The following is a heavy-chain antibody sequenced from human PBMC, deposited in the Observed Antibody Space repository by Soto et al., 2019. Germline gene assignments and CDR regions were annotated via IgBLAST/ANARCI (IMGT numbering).Heavy chain of an antibody. D-gene: IGHD1-26*01. CDR3: AKDGIVGPTTDYYSGMDA. V-gene: IGHV3-23*01. J-gene: IGHJ6*02. CDR1: GFTFSTSA. CDR2: ISGSGGRT. Sequence: EVQLSESGGGLVQPGRSLRLSCAASGFTFSTSAMSWVRQAPGKGLEWVAGISGSGGRTYYADSMKGRVTIYRDNSNKTVHLQVNSVRVDASGVYFCAKDGIVGPTTDYYSGMDAWGQGTTVTVSS.